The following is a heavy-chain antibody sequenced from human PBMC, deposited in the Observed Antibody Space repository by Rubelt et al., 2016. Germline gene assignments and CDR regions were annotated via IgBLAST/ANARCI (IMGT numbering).Heavy chain of an antibody. CDR2: IYYSGST. J-gene: IGHJ6*02. CDR1: GGSISSYY. Sequence: QVQLQESGPGLVKPSETLSLTCTVSGGSISSYYWSWIRQPPGKGLEWIGYIYYSGSTNYNPSLKSRVTISVTTSKNQFSRKRGPGTAADTAVYYCARHQLYDILTGLYGMDVWGQGTTVTVSS. D-gene: IGHD3-9*01. CDR3: ARHQLYDILTGLYGMDV. V-gene: IGHV4-59*08.